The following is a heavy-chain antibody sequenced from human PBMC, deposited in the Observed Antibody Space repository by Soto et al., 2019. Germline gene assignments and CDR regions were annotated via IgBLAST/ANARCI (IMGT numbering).Heavy chain of an antibody. J-gene: IGHJ5*02. CDR2: ISSSSSYI. CDR3: ARVVVVPAAPFDP. D-gene: IGHD2-2*01. V-gene: IGHV3-21*01. Sequence: VSLRLSCAASGFTFSSYSMNWVRQAPGKGLEWVSSISSSSSYIYYADSVKGRFTISRDNAKNSLYLQMNSLRAEDTAVYYCARVVVVPAAPFDPWGQGTLVTVSS. CDR1: GFTFSSYS.